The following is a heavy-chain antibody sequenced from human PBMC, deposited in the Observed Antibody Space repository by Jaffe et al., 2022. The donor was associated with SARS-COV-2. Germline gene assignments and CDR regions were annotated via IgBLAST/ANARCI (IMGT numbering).Heavy chain of an antibody. D-gene: IGHD6-19*01. CDR1: GASISSSTDYY. J-gene: IGHJ4*02. CDR2: MYFSGSK. CDR3: ARLRGSGRPESFDY. V-gene: IGHV4-39*01. Sequence: QLQLQESGPGLVRPSETLSLTCTVSGASISSSTDYYWGWVRQPPGEGLEWIGTMYFSGSKEYNPSLKSRVAMFVDTSKNQLSLKLTSVTAADTAVYYCARLRGSGRPESFDYWGQGTLVTVSP.